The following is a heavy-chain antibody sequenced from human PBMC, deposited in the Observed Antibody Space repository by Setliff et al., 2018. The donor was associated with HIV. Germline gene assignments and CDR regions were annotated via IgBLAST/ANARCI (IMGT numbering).Heavy chain of an antibody. D-gene: IGHD2-2*01. CDR3: ARTRGGCMTSSCPTSYYYYYMDV. V-gene: IGHV4-39*07. Sequence: LSLTCTVSGGSISSSSYYWGWIRQPPGKGLEWIGSIYYSGSTYYYPSLKSRVTISVDTSKNQFSLKLSSVTAADTAVYYCARTRGGCMTSSCPTSYYYYYMDVWGRGTTVTVSS. CDR2: IYYSGST. J-gene: IGHJ6*03. CDR1: GGSISSSSYY.